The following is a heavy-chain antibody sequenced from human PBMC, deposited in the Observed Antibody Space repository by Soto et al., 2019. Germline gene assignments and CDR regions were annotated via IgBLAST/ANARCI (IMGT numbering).Heavy chain of an antibody. V-gene: IGHV4-30-4*01. D-gene: IGHD3-9*01. CDR2: IYYSGST. Sequence: PSETLSLTCTVSGGSISSGDYYWSWISQPPGKGLEWIGYIYYSGSTYYNPSLKSRVTISVDTSKNQFSLKLSSVTAADTAVYYCARVGPYYDILTGSNDYWGQGTLVTVSS. J-gene: IGHJ4*02. CDR3: ARVGPYYDILTGSNDY. CDR1: GGSISSGDYY.